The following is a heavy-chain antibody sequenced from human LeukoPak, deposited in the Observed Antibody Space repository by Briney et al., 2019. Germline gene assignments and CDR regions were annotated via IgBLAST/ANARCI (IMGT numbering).Heavy chain of an antibody. J-gene: IGHJ3*01. D-gene: IGHD3-3*01. CDR1: GFTFSDYA. Sequence: PGRSLRLSCAASGFTFSDYAMHWVRQAPGKGLEWGAVLSYGGTNKYYADSVKGRFTISRDNSKNTMFLQMNSLRAEDTAVYHCARDRSGYANDAFDFWGQGTMVTVSS. CDR3: ARDRSGYANDAFDF. V-gene: IGHV3-30-3*01. CDR2: LSYGGTNK.